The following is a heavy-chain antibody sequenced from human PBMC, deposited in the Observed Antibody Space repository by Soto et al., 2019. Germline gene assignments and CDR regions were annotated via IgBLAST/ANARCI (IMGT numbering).Heavy chain of an antibody. D-gene: IGHD4-17*01. CDR1: GFTFSSYS. CDR2: ISSSSSYI. Sequence: EVQLVESGGGLVKPGGSLRLSCAASGFTFSSYSMNWVRQAPGKGLEWVSSISSSSSYIYYADSVKGRFTISRDNAKNSLYLQMNSLRAEDTAVYYCARPYGDPYYYYGMGVWGQGTTVTVSS. CDR3: ARPYGDPYYYYGMGV. V-gene: IGHV3-21*01. J-gene: IGHJ6*02.